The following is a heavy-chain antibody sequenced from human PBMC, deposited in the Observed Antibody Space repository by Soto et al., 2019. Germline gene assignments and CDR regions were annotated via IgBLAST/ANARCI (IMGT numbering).Heavy chain of an antibody. CDR1: GGSISSYY. J-gene: IGHJ4*02. CDR3: ARERSNYDSSGYYWDILDY. CDR2: IYYSGST. V-gene: IGHV4-59*01. Sequence: QVQLQESGPGLVKPSETLSLTCTVSGGSISSYYWSWIRQPPGKGLEWIGYIYYSGSTNYNPSLKSRVTISVDTSKNQFSLKLSSVTAADTAVYYCARERSNYDSSGYYWDILDYWGQGTLVTVSS. D-gene: IGHD3-22*01.